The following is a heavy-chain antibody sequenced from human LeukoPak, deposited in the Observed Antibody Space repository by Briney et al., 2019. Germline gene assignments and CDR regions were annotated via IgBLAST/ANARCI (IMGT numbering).Heavy chain of an antibody. Sequence: KPGGSLRLSCAASGFTFSDYYMSWIRQAPGKGLEWVSYISNSGSTIYYADSVKGRFFISRDNAKNSLYLQMNSLRAEDTAVYYCAREDRYNWNLDAFDIWGQGTMVTVSS. CDR2: ISNSGSTI. CDR1: GFTFSDYY. J-gene: IGHJ3*02. CDR3: AREDRYNWNLDAFDI. V-gene: IGHV3-11*04. D-gene: IGHD1-20*01.